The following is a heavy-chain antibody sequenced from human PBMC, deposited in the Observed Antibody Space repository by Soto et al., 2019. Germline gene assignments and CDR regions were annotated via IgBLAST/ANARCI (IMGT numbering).Heavy chain of an antibody. Sequence: QVQLVQSGAEVKKPGSSVKVSCKASGGTFSSYAISWVRQAPGQGLEWMGGIIPIFDTADYAQKVQSRVTTTADESTNTAYMEVSSLRSEDTAVYYCAGHSSGVPDYSYGMDVWRQGTTVTVSS. CDR3: AGHSSGVPDYSYGMDV. D-gene: IGHD3-22*01. V-gene: IGHV1-69*12. CDR2: IIPIFDTA. J-gene: IGHJ6*02. CDR1: GGTFSSYA.